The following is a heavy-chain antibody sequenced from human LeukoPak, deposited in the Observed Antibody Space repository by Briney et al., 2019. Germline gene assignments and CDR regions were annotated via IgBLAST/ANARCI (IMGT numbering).Heavy chain of an antibody. V-gene: IGHV4-59*01. D-gene: IGHD6-13*01. CDR1: GGSIRSYY. CDR3: ARVYYSSSYDYWYFDL. CDR2: IYYSGST. Sequence: SETLSLTCTVSGGSIRSYYWSWIRQPPGKGLEWIAYIYYSGSTNYNPSLKSRVTISVDTSKNQFSLKLSSVTAADTAVYYCARVYYSSSYDYWYFDLWGRGTLVTVSS. J-gene: IGHJ2*01.